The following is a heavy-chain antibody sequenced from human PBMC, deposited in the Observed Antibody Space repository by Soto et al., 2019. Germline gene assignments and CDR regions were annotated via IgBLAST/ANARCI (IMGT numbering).Heavy chain of an antibody. V-gene: IGHV4-34*01. CDR1: GGSFSGYY. Sequence: SETLSLTCAVYGGSFSGYYWTRIRQPPGTGLEWIGEIYHSGSTYYNPSLKSRVTISVDTSKNQFSLKLSSVTAADTAVYYCARTPPLGYFDYWGQGTLVTVSS. CDR2: IYHSGST. CDR3: ARTPPLGYFDY. J-gene: IGHJ4*02.